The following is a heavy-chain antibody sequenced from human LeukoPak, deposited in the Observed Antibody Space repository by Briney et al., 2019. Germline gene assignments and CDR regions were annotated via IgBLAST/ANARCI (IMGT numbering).Heavy chain of an antibody. CDR2: ISSSGSTI. V-gene: IGHV3-11*04. CDR1: GFTFSDYY. D-gene: IGHD3-22*01. J-gene: IGHJ4*02. Sequence: GGSLRLSCAASGFTFSDYYMSWIRQAPGKGLEWVSYISSSGSTIYYADSVKGRFTVSRDNSKNTLYLQMNNLRAEDTAVYYCAKDFSVYFHDSRVLDYWGQGTLVTVSS. CDR3: AKDFSVYFHDSRVLDY.